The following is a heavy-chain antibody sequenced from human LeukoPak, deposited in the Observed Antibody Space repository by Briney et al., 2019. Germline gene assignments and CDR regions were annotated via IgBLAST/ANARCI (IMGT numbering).Heavy chain of an antibody. CDR3: ASVRRGFGESSKYYAHYYMGV. V-gene: IGHV4-39*01. D-gene: IGHD3-10*01. CDR2: IYYSGST. J-gene: IGHJ6*03. Sequence: NPSETLSLTCTVSGGSISSSSYYWGWIRQPPGKGLEWIGSIYYSGSTYYNPSLKSRVTISVDTSKNQFSLKLSSVTAADTAVYYCASVRRGFGESSKYYAHYYMGVWGKGTTVTISS. CDR1: GGSISSSSYY.